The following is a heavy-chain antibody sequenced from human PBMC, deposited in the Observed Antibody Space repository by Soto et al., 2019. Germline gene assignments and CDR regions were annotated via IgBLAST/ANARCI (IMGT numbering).Heavy chain of an antibody. J-gene: IGHJ4*01. Sequence: SETLSLTCSVSRAFINSGGFYYSWIRQPPGKGLEWLGYIFYSGSTHYNPSLKGRVTLSVDTSRNQFSLCLRSVTAADTAVYYCARHDGFSSGWIFDYWGHGTLVTVSS. CDR2: IFYSGST. D-gene: IGHD6-19*01. V-gene: IGHV4-30-4*01. CDR1: RAFINSGGFY. CDR3: ARHDGFSSGWIFDY.